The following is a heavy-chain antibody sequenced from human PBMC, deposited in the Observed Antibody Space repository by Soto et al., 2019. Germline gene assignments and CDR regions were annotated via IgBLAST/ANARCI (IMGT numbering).Heavy chain of an antibody. V-gene: IGHV3-7*01. CDR2: IKQDGSEK. D-gene: IGHD3-9*01. CDR3: ATEDFDWLFAVDY. J-gene: IGHJ4*02. CDR1: GFTFSSYW. Sequence: HPGGSLRLSCAASGFTFSSYWMSWVRQAPGKGLEWVANIKQDGSEKYYVDSVKGRFTISRDNAKNSLYLQMNSLRAEDTAVYYCATEDFDWLFAVDYWGQGTLVTVSS.